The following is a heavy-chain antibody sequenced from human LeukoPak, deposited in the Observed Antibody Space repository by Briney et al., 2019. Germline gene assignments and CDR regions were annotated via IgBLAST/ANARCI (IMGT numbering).Heavy chain of an antibody. D-gene: IGHD2-15*01. CDR1: GFTFSSYS. CDR2: ISSSSSYI. Sequence: PGGSLRLSCAASGFTFSSYSMNWVRQAPGKGLEWVSSISSSSSYIYYADSVKGRFTISRDNAKNSLYLQMNSLRAEDTAVYYCARARTIYCSGGRCYGNYFDYWGQGTLVTVSS. CDR3: ARARTIYCSGGRCYGNYFDY. V-gene: IGHV3-21*01. J-gene: IGHJ4*02.